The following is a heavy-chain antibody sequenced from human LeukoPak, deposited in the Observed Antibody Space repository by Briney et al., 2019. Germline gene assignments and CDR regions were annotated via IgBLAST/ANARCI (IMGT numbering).Heavy chain of an antibody. CDR2: IKQDGSEK. CDR3: ARDVDSNGRNLFWFDP. V-gene: IGHV3-7*01. CDR1: GFTFSSYW. J-gene: IGHJ5*02. Sequence: GGSLRLSCAASGFTFSSYWMSWVRQAPGKGLEWVANIKQDGSEKYYVDSVKGRFTISRDNAKNSLYLQMNSLRAEDTAVYYCARDVDSNGRNLFWFDPWGQGTLVTVSS. D-gene: IGHD5-18*01.